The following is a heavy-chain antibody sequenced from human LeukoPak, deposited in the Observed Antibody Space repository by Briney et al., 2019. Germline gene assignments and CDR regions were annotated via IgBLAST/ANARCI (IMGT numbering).Heavy chain of an antibody. V-gene: IGHV3-15*01. CDR2: IRSKTDGGTT. J-gene: IGHJ4*02. CDR3: TTERDYYFQY. Sequence: GGSPRLSCAASGFTFSNAWMSWVRQAPGKGLEWVGRIRSKTDGGTTDYAAPVKGRFTISRDDSKNTLYLQMNSLKTEDTAVYSCTTERDYYFQYWGQGTLVTVSS. CDR1: GFTFSNAW.